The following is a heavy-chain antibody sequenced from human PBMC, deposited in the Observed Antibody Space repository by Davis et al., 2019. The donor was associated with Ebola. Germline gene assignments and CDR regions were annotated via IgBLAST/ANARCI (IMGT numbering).Heavy chain of an antibody. CDR3: ARGEYGDYVHP. J-gene: IGHJ5*02. Sequence: ASVKVSCKASGYTFTSYAMHWVRQAPGQRLEWMGWINAGNGNTKYSQKFQGRVTMTRDTSTSTVYMELSSLGSEDTAVYYCARGEYGDYVHPWGQGTLVTVSS. CDR1: GYTFTSYA. CDR2: INAGNGNT. V-gene: IGHV1-3*01. D-gene: IGHD4-17*01.